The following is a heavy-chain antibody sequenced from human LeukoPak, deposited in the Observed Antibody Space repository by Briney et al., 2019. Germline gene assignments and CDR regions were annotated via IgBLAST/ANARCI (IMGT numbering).Heavy chain of an antibody. CDR1: GFTFSSYA. Sequence: SGGSLRLSCAASGFTFSSYAMHWVRQAPGKGLEWVAVISYDGSNKYYADSVKGRFTISRDNSKNTLYLQMNSLRAEDTAVYYCASSSPMAAAVAEYFQHWGQGTLVTVSS. D-gene: IGHD6-13*01. J-gene: IGHJ1*01. V-gene: IGHV3-30-3*01. CDR3: ASSSPMAAAVAEYFQH. CDR2: ISYDGSNK.